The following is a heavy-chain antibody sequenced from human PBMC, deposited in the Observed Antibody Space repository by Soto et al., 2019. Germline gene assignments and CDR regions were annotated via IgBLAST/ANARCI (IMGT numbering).Heavy chain of an antibody. CDR2: IKVDGSEK. J-gene: IGHJ5*01. CDR3: ARARGFDS. CDR1: GFTFSNHW. V-gene: IGHV3-7*03. Sequence: EVHLVESGGGLVQPGGSLRLSCAGSGFTFSNHWMNWVRQAPGKGLEWVSNIKVDGSEKYYVDSVNGRFTIPRDNGKNSLSLQMNSMRAEDTAVYYCARARGFDSWGQGTLVTVSS.